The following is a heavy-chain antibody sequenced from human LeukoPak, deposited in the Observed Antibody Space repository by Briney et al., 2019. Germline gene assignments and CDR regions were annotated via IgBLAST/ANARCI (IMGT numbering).Heavy chain of an antibody. D-gene: IGHD4-17*01. J-gene: IGHJ4*02. Sequence: SGTLSLTCAISGGSISSSNWWTWVRQPPGKGLEWVGEIYLRGNTNYNPSLESRATISVDESKTQLSLRLEPVTAADTAVYYCARGTITTVTDSWGPGTLVTVSS. CDR1: GGSISSSNW. V-gene: IGHV4-4*02. CDR2: IYLRGNT. CDR3: ARGTITTVTDS.